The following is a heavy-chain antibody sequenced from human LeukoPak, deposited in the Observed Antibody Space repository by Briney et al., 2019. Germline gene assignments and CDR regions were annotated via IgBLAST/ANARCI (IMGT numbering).Heavy chain of an antibody. CDR1: GGSISSSSYY. V-gene: IGHV4-39*07. D-gene: IGHD3-10*01. CDR3: AIRRHKNYYGSGRHACMDV. Sequence: SETLSLTCTVSGGSISSSSYYWGWIRQPPGKGLEWIGSIYYSGSTYYNPSLKSRVTISLDTSKNQFSLNLSSVTAADTAVYYCAIRRHKNYYGSGRHACMDVWGKGTTVTVSS. CDR2: IYYSGST. J-gene: IGHJ6*04.